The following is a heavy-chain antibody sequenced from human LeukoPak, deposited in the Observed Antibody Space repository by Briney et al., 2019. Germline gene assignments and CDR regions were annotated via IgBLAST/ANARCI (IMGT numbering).Heavy chain of an antibody. CDR2: MHYTGTT. Sequence: SETLSLTCTVSGESMSGFYWNWIRQPPGKGLEWIGYMHYTGTTNYNPSLKSRVTISIDTSKNQFSLKLSSVTAADTAVYYCARLKGYSSGWYPSYYFDYWGQGTLVTVSS. D-gene: IGHD6-19*01. V-gene: IGHV4-59*08. CDR3: ARLKGYSSGWYPSYYFDY. J-gene: IGHJ4*02. CDR1: GESMSGFY.